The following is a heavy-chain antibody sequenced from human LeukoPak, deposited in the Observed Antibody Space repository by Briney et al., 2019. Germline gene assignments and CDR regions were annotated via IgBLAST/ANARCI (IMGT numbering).Heavy chain of an antibody. Sequence: GGSLRLSCAASGFTFDDYAMHWVRQAPGKGLEWVSGISWNSGSIGYADSVKGRFTISRDNAKNSLYLQMNSLRAEDTALYYCATAYYYDSGGYYRYWGQGTLVTVSS. D-gene: IGHD3-22*01. V-gene: IGHV3-9*01. J-gene: IGHJ4*02. CDR1: GFTFDDYA. CDR3: ATAYYYDSGGYYRY. CDR2: ISWNSGSI.